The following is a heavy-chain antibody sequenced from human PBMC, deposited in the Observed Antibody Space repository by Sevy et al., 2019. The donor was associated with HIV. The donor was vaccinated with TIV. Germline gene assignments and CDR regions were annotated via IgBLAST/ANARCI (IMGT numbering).Heavy chain of an antibody. CDR3: ARSPPLYYDILTGSLGYYFDY. D-gene: IGHD3-9*01. CDR1: GFTVSSNY. Sequence: GESLKISCAASGFTVSSNYMSWVRQAPGKGLEWVSVIYSGGSTYYADSVKGRFTISRDNSKNTLYLQMNSLRAEETAVYYCARSPPLYYDILTGSLGYYFDYWGQGTLVTVSS. J-gene: IGHJ4*02. V-gene: IGHV3-53*01. CDR2: IYSGGST.